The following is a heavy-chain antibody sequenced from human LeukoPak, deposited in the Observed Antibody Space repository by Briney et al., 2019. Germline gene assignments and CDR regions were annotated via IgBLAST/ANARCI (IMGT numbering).Heavy chain of an antibody. Sequence: SETLSLTCTVSGGSISTYYWSWIRQPPGKGLEWIGYIYDSGSTNYNPSLKSRVTISVDTSKNQLSLQLRSVTAADTAVYYCARGDNYGFFDGDFDYWGQGTLVTVSS. J-gene: IGHJ4*02. D-gene: IGHD5-18*01. CDR2: IYDSGST. CDR1: GGSISTYY. V-gene: IGHV4-59*12. CDR3: ARGDNYGFFDGDFDY.